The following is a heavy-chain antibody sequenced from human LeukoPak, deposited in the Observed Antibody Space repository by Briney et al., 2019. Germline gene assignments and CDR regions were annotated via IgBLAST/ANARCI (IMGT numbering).Heavy chain of an antibody. CDR3: ASDYGDYVFDY. J-gene: IGHJ4*02. D-gene: IGHD4-17*01. CDR2: IYYSAST. CDR1: GGSVSSGNYY. Sequence: SETLSLTCTVSGGSVSSGNYYWSWIRPPPGKELEWIGYIYYSASTNYNPSLKSRVTISVDTSKNQFSLKLSSVTAADTAVYYCASDYGDYVFDYWGQGTLVTVSS. V-gene: IGHV4-61*01.